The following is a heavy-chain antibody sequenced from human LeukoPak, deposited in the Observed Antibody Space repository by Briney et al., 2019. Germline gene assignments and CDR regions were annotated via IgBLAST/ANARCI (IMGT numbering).Heavy chain of an antibody. D-gene: IGHD1-1*01. J-gene: IGHJ4*02. CDR1: GGAIRSSSYH. CDR2: IYDSGST. V-gene: IGHV4-39*01. CDR3: ARPGPTDQSSVRFDY. Sequence: SETLSLTCAVSGGAIRSSSYHWGWVRQPPGKGREWVGSIYDSGSTYYNPSLKSRVTISVATSKNQSSLKLSSVPAADTAVYYCARPGPTDQSSVRFDYWGQGNLATVSS.